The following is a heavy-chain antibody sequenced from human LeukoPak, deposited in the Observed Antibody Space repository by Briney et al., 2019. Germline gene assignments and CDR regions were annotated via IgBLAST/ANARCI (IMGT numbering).Heavy chain of an antibody. J-gene: IGHJ4*02. V-gene: IGHV4-34*01. D-gene: IGHD4-17*01. CDR1: GVSFDDYY. Sequence: SETPSLTCAVSGVSFDDYYWSWVRQTPGKGLEWIGEINHSGYTNDSPSLKSRVTLSIDTSRKQFSLNLRSVTVADAGIYYCTRMTTGHDYWGQGTLVTVSS. CDR3: TRMTTGHDY. CDR2: INHSGYT.